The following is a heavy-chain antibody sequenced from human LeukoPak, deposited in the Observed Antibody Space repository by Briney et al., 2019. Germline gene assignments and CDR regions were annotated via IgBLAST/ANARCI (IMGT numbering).Heavy chain of an antibody. CDR1: GGSFSGYY. V-gene: IGHV4-34*01. D-gene: IGHD5-24*01. J-gene: IGHJ4*02. CDR2: INHSGST. Sequence: SETLSLTCAVYGGSFSGYYWSWIRRPPGKGLEWIGEINHSGSTNYNPSLKSRVTISVDTSKNQFSLKLSSVTAADTAVYYCARGDVEMATGMWSLKKVHDYWGQGTLVTVSS. CDR3: ARGDVEMATGMWSLKKVHDY.